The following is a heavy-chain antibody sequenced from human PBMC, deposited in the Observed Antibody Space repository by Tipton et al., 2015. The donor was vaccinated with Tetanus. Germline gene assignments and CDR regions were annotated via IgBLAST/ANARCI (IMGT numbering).Heavy chain of an antibody. D-gene: IGHD5-18*01. CDR2: IWYDGSNK. V-gene: IGHV3-33*01. J-gene: IGHJ3*02. Sequence: SLRLSCAASGFTFSSYGMHWVRQAPGKGLEWVAVIWYDGSNKYYADSVKGRFTISRDNSKNTLYLQMNSLRAEDTAVYYCARDGPLGYSYAAGAFDIWGQGTMVTVSS. CDR3: ARDGPLGYSYAAGAFDI. CDR1: GFTFSSYG.